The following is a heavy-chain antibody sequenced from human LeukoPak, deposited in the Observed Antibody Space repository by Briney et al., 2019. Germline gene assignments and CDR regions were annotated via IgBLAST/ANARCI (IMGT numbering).Heavy chain of an antibody. J-gene: IGHJ4*02. CDR3: AKAALYYYDSSGPFDY. CDR1: GFTFSSYA. CDR2: ISGSGGST. V-gene: IGHV3-23*01. Sequence: GGSLRLSCAASGFTFSSYAMSWVRQAPGKGLEWVSAISGSGGSTYYADCVKGRFTISRDNSKNTLYLQMNSLRAEDTAVYYCAKAALYYYDSSGPFDYWGQGTLVTVSS. D-gene: IGHD3-22*01.